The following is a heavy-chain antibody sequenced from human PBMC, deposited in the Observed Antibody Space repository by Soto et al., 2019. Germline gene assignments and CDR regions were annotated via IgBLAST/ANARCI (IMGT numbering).Heavy chain of an antibody. Sequence: QITLKESGPALVKPTQTLTLTCTFSGFSLTTSGVGVGWIRQPPGKALEWLAMIYWDDDKRYSPSLENRLTITKDTSKNQVVLTMTNMDPVYTATSYCALRAPPIVGVTLFHSWGQGTLVTVSS. D-gene: IGHD1-26*01. V-gene: IGHV2-5*02. CDR1: GFSLTTSGVG. CDR2: IYWDDDK. CDR3: ALRAPPIVGVTLFHS. J-gene: IGHJ4*02.